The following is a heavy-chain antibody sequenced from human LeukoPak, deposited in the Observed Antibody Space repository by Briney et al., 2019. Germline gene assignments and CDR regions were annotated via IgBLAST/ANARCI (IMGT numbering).Heavy chain of an antibody. Sequence: GGSLRLSCAASGFTVSSNYMSWVRQAPGKGLEWVSAISGSGGSTYYADSVKGRFTISRDNSKNTLYLQMNSLRAEDTAVYYCAKGLITMIVDWFDPWGQGTLVTVSS. CDR2: ISGSGGST. CDR3: AKGLITMIVDWFDP. V-gene: IGHV3-23*01. CDR1: GFTVSSNY. J-gene: IGHJ5*02. D-gene: IGHD3-22*01.